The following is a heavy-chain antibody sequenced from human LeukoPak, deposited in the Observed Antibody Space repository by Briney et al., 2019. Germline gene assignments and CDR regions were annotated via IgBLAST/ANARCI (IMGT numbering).Heavy chain of an antibody. CDR1: GYTFTSYG. CDR2: ISAYNGNT. J-gene: IGHJ6*03. D-gene: IGHD2-15*01. CDR3: ARVPSQDYYYYYMDV. Sequence: ASVKVSCKASGYTFTSYGISWVRQAPGQGLEWMGWISAYNGNTNYAQKLQGRVTMTTDTSTSTAYMELSSLRSEDTAVYYCARVPSQDYYYYYMDVWGKGTTVTVSS. V-gene: IGHV1-18*01.